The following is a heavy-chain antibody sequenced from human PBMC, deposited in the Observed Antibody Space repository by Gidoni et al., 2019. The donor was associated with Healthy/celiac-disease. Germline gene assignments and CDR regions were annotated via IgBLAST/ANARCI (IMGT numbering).Heavy chain of an antibody. V-gene: IGHV4-34*01. J-gene: IGHJ6*02. Sequence: QVQLQPWGAGLLKPSETLSLTCAVYGGSFSGYYWRCIRQPPGTGLEWLGEINHSGSTNYNPSLKSRVTISVDTSKNQFSLKLSSVTAADTAVYYCARWFPGYSSGWYGPSYYYGMDVWGQGTTVTVSS. CDR3: ARWFPGYSSGWYGPSYYYGMDV. CDR1: GGSFSGYY. D-gene: IGHD6-19*01. CDR2: INHSGST.